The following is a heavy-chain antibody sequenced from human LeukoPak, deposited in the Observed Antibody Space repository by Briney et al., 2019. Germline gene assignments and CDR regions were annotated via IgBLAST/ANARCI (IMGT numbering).Heavy chain of an antibody. Sequence: GGSLRLSCAASGFTFSSYAMSWVRQAPGKGLEWVSAISGSGGSTYYADSVKGRFTISRDNAKNSLYLQMNSLRAEDTAVYYCARAMSGCSSTSCYDYWGQGTPVTVSS. CDR1: GFTFSSYA. V-gene: IGHV3-23*01. J-gene: IGHJ4*02. D-gene: IGHD2-2*01. CDR2: ISGSGGST. CDR3: ARAMSGCSSTSCYDY.